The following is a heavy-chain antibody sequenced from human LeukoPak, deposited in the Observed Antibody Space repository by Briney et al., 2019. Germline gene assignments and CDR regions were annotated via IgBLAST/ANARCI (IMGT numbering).Heavy chain of an antibody. CDR3: ATRPDGNDVPYFDY. Sequence: GGSLRLSCAASGLTVGFKCMSWVRQAPGKGLEWVSIIHSGGSSYYADSVKGRFTVSRDTSKNTLYLQMNSLRAEDTAVYYCATRPDGNDVPYFDYWVQGTLVTVSS. V-gene: IGHV3-66*01. CDR1: GLTVGFKC. CDR2: IHSGGSS. D-gene: IGHD5-12*01. J-gene: IGHJ4*02.